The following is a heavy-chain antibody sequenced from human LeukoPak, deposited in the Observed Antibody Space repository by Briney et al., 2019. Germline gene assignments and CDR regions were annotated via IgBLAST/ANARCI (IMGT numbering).Heavy chain of an antibody. CDR2: ISSSSSYI. J-gene: IGHJ6*03. V-gene: IGHV3-21*01. Sequence: PGGSLRLSCAASGFTFSGYSMNWVRQAPGKGLEWVSSISSSSSYIYYADSVKSRFTISRDNAKNSLYLQMNSLRAEDTAVYYCARDLYGYRYYMDVWGKGTTVTVSS. D-gene: IGHD6-13*01. CDR3: ARDLYGYRYYMDV. CDR1: GFTFSGYS.